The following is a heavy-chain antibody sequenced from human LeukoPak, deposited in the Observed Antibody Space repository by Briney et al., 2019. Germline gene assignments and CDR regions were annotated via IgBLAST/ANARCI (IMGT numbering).Heavy chain of an antibody. CDR1: GYTFTGYY. V-gene: IGHV1-2*02. D-gene: IGHD6-13*01. CDR3: ARSIAAAGDLDY. CDR2: INPNSGGT. Sequence: ASVKVSCKASGYTFTGYYMHWVRQAPGQGLEWMGWINPNSGGTNYAQKFQGRVTMTRDTSLSTAYMELSRLRSDDTAVYYCARSIAAAGDLDYWGQGTLVTVSS. J-gene: IGHJ4*02.